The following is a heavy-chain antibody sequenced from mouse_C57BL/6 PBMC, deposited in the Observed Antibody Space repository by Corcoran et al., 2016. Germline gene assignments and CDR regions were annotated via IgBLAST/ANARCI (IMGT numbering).Heavy chain of an antibody. Sequence: EVQLQQSGPELVKPGASVKISCKASGYTFTDYYMNWVKQSHGKSLEWIGDINPNNGGTSYNQKFKGKATLTVDKSSSTAYMELRSLTSEDSAVYYCARTVVEEAWFAYWGQGTLVTVSA. CDR3: ARTVVEEAWFAY. D-gene: IGHD1-1*01. CDR2: INPNNGGT. CDR1: GYTFTDYY. J-gene: IGHJ3*01. V-gene: IGHV1-26*01.